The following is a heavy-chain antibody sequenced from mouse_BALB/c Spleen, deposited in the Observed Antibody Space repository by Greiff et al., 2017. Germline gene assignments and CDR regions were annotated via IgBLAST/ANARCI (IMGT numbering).Heavy chain of an antibody. Sequence: EVQVVESGPELVKPGASMKISCKASGYSFTGYTMNWVKQSHGKNLEWIGLINPYNGGTSYNQKFKGKATLTVDKSSSTAYMELLSLTSEDSAVYYCARFYYDYDGSWFAYWGQGTLVTVSA. CDR1: GYSFTGYT. D-gene: IGHD2-4*01. V-gene: IGHV1-18*01. J-gene: IGHJ3*01. CDR3: ARFYYDYDGSWFAY. CDR2: INPYNGGT.